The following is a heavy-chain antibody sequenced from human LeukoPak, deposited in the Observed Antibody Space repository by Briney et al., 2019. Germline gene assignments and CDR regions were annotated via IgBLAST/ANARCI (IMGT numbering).Heavy chain of an antibody. Sequence: GGSLRLSCAASGFIFSNYGMSWVRQAPGKGLEWVSMIYSGGSTYYADSVKGRFTISGDNSKNTLDLQMNSLRAEDTAVYYCARRGHGYGSPFDYWGQGTLVTVSS. J-gene: IGHJ4*02. CDR3: ARRGHGYGSPFDY. D-gene: IGHD5-18*01. CDR1: GFIFSNYG. V-gene: IGHV3-66*04. CDR2: IYSGGST.